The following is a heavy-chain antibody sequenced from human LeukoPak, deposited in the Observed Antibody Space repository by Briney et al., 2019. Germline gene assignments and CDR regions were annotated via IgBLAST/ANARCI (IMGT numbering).Heavy chain of an antibody. Sequence: PSETLSLTCAVCGGSFSGYYWSWIRQPPGKGLEWIGEINHSGSTNYNPSLKSRVTISVDTSKNQFSLKLSSVTAADTAVYYCARGLTGVFYYYYMDVWGKGTTVTVSS. CDR1: GGSFSGYY. D-gene: IGHD7-27*01. CDR3: ARGLTGVFYYYYMDV. CDR2: INHSGST. J-gene: IGHJ6*03. V-gene: IGHV4-34*01.